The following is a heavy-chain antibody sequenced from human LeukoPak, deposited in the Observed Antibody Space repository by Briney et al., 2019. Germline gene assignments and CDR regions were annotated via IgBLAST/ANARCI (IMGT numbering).Heavy chain of an antibody. D-gene: IGHD2-2*01. V-gene: IGHV1-2*02. CDR1: RYTLTGYY. CDR2: INPNSGGT. J-gene: IGHJ4*02. Sequence: GASVKVSCKPSRYTLTGYYMHWVRQAPGQGLEWMGWINPNSGGTNYAQKFQGRVTMTRDTYISTAYMELSRLRSDDTAVYFCARVEELGSSTSCFILWGQGTLVTVSS. CDR3: ARVEELGSSTSCFIL.